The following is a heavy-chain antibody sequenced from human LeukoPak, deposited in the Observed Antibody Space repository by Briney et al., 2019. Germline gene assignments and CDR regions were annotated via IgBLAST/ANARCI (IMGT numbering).Heavy chain of an antibody. CDR1: GYTFTSYG. J-gene: IGHJ5*02. Sequence: ASVTVSCKASGYTFTSYGISWVRQAPGQGLEWMGWISAYNGNTHFAQKLQGRVTMTTDSCTSTAYKELRSLRSDDPAVYYCARGGRDPRAWFDPWGQGTLVTVAS. CDR3: ARGGRDPRAWFDP. D-gene: IGHD2-21*01. V-gene: IGHV1-18*01. CDR2: ISAYNGNT.